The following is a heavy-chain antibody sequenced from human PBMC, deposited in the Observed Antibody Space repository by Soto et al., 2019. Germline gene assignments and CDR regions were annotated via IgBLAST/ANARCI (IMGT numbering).Heavy chain of an antibody. CDR3: ARDRGGYGPPDV. V-gene: IGHV3-11*06. Sequence: QVQLVESVGGLVKPGGSLRLSCAASVFSFSDSYMSWVRQAPGNGLEWVAYISGSSGYTGYADSVKGRLTISRDNARNSLYLQRNSLRVEDTAVYYCARDRGGYGPPDVWGQGTTVTVAS. CDR2: ISGSSGYT. J-gene: IGHJ6*02. CDR1: VFSFSDSY. D-gene: IGHD3-10*01.